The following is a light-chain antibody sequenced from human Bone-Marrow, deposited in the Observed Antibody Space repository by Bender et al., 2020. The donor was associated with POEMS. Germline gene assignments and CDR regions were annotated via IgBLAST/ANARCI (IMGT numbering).Light chain of an antibody. J-gene: IGLJ3*02. CDR2: DVS. V-gene: IGLV2-14*03. CDR1: SSDVGGYNY. Sequence: QSALTQPASVSGSPGQSITISCTGTSSDVGGYNYVCWYQQHPGKAPKLMIYDVSIRPSGVSNRFSGSKSGNTASLTISGLQAEDEGDYYCQSYDNSLGGWVFGGGTKLTVL. CDR3: QSYDNSLGGWV.